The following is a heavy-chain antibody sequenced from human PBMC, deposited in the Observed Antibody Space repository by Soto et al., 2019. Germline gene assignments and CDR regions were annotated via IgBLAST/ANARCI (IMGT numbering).Heavy chain of an antibody. J-gene: IGHJ4*02. CDR3: ARDPPPPDY. CDR1: GFTFASYA. V-gene: IGHV1-18*01. CDR2: INAYNGNT. Sequence: QVQLVQSGAEVKKPGASVKVSCKASGFTFASYAISWMRQAPGQGLEWMGWINAYNGNTHYAQKLQGRVTLTTDTSTSTAYMELRSLRSDDTDVYYCARDPPPPDYWGQGTLVTVSS.